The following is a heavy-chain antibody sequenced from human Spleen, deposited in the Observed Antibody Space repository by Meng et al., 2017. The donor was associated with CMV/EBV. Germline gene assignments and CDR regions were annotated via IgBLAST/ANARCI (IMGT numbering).Heavy chain of an antibody. V-gene: IGHV5-51*01. CDR3: ARPGSTGYYTDAFDV. CDR1: GYTFTSYW. J-gene: IGHJ3*01. D-gene: IGHD3-22*01. Sequence: KVSCKGSGYTFTSYWIAWVRQTPGKGLEWMGIIYPADSDTKYSPSFQGQVTISADKSISTAYLQWSSLKASDTAIYYCARPGSTGYYTDAFDVWGQGTMVTVSS. CDR2: IYPADSDT.